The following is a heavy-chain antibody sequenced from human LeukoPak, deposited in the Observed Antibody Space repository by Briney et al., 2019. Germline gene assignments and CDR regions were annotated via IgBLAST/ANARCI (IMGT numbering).Heavy chain of an antibody. CDR1: GYTFTSYD. D-gene: IGHD5-12*01. CDR2: MNPNSGNT. CDR3: ARLYSGYGNYYYYMDV. V-gene: IGHV1-8*01. J-gene: IGHJ6*03. Sequence: ASVKVSCKASGYTFTSYDINWVRQATGQGLEWMGWMNPNSGNTGYAQKFQGRVTMTRNTSISTAYMELSSLRSEDTAVYYCARLYSGYGNYYYYMDVWGKGTTVTVSS.